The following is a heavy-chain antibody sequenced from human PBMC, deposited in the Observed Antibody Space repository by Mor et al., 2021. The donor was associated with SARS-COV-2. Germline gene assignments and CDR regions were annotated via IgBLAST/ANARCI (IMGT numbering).Heavy chain of an antibody. Sequence: VSYISSSGSTIHYADSVKGRFTISRDNGKNSLYLQMNSLRDEDTAVYYCARDMYCSGGSCYTGAFDIWG. V-gene: IGHV3-48*02. CDR2: ISSSGSTI. D-gene: IGHD2-15*01. J-gene: IGHJ3*02. CDR3: ARDMYCSGGSCYTGAFDI.